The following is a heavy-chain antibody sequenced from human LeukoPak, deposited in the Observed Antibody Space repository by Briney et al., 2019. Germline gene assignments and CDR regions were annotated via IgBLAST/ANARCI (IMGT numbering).Heavy chain of an antibody. J-gene: IGHJ4*02. D-gene: IGHD2-21*01. V-gene: IGHV3-21*01. Sequence: GGSLRLSCAASGFTFSSYTMNWVRQAPGKGLEWASSISSGSSDKKYADSVKGRFTISRDNAKNSLDLQMNSLRVEDTAIYYCARNQRTVIRYFDSWGQGTLVTVSS. CDR2: ISSGSSDK. CDR3: ARNQRTVIRYFDS. CDR1: GFTFSSYT.